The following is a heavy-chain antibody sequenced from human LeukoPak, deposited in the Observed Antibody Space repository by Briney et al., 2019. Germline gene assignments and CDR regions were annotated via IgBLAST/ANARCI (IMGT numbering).Heavy chain of an antibody. Sequence: ASVKVSCKASGYTFTSYAMHWVRQAPGQRLEWMGWINAGNGNTKYSQKFQGRVTITRDTSASTAYMELSSLRSEDTAVYYCARVDQRGYSYGPHYWGQGTLVTVSS. CDR3: ARVDQRGYSYGPHY. CDR1: GYTFTSYA. D-gene: IGHD5-18*01. V-gene: IGHV1-3*01. J-gene: IGHJ4*02. CDR2: INAGNGNT.